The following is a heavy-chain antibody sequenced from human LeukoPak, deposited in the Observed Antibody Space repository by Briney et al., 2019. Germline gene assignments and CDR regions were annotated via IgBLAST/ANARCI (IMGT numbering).Heavy chain of an antibody. D-gene: IGHD3-22*01. CDR3: VRDLNVVTMIVPGYYHEDYYYGMDV. V-gene: IGHV1-69*04. CDR1: GGTFSSYA. CDR2: IIPILGIA. Sequence: SVKVSCKASGGTFSSYAISWVRQAPGQGLEWMGRIIPILGIANYAQKFQGRVTITADKSTSTAYMELSSLRSEDTAVYYCVRDLNVVTMIVPGYYHEDYYYGMDVWGQGTTVTVSS. J-gene: IGHJ6*02.